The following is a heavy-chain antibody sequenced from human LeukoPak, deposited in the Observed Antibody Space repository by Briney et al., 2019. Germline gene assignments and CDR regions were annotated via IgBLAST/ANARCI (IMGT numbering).Heavy chain of an antibody. V-gene: IGHV3-30-3*01. J-gene: IGHJ4*02. CDR3: ASSEPGSYCSGGSCLH. D-gene: IGHD2-15*01. CDR1: GFTFSSYA. Sequence: GGSLRLSCAASGFTFSSYAMHWVRQAPGKGLEWVAVISYDGSNKYYADSVKGRFTISRDNSKNTLYLQMNSLRAEDTAVYYCASSEPGSYCSGGSCLHWGQGTLVTVSS. CDR2: ISYDGSNK.